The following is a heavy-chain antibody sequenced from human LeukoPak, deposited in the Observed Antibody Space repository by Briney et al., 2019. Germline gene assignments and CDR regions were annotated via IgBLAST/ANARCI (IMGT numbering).Heavy chain of an antibody. V-gene: IGHV4-61*02. D-gene: IGHD3-22*01. Sequence: SETLSLTCTVSGVSITSGTYYWTWIRQPAGNGLEWIGRVYTSGSTTNYNPSLKSRVTMSVDTSKNQFSLKLSSVTAADTAVYYCARIAITMIVVVDYWGQGTLVTVSS. CDR3: ARIAITMIVVVDY. J-gene: IGHJ4*02. CDR2: VYTSGST. CDR1: GVSITSGTYY.